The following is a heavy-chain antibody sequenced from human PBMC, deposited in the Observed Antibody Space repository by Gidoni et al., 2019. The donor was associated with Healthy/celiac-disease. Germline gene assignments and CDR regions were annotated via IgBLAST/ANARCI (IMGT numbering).Heavy chain of an antibody. Sequence: QVQLVQSGAEVKKPGASVKVSCKASGYTFTGYYMHWVRQAPGQGLEWMGWINPNSGGTNYAQKVQGRVTMTRDTSISTAYMELSRLRSDDTAVYYCAREHSLAAAATDYWGQGTLVTVSS. CDR2: INPNSGGT. CDR3: AREHSLAAAATDY. J-gene: IGHJ4*02. D-gene: IGHD6-13*01. CDR1: GYTFTGYY. V-gene: IGHV1-2*02.